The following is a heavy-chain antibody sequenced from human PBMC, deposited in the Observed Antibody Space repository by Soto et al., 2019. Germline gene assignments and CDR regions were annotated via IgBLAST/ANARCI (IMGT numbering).Heavy chain of an antibody. Sequence: QVQLQQWGAGLLKPSETLCITCAVYGVSFSAYYWSWIRQPPGKGLEWIGEINHIGSTKYNPSLKSRVTISVDTSKNQFSLKVTSVTAADTAVYYCARDFSGTSCYGALDAFDIWGQGTIVTVSS. J-gene: IGHJ3*02. CDR3: ARDFSGTSCYGALDAFDI. V-gene: IGHV4-34*01. CDR1: GVSFSAYY. D-gene: IGHD2-2*01. CDR2: INHIGST.